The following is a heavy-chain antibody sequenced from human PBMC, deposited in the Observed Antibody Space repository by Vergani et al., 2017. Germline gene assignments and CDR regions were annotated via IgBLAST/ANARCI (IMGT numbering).Heavy chain of an antibody. V-gene: IGHV3-72*01. CDR3: ARLGYCSSTTCRQAFDI. J-gene: IGHJ3*02. CDR1: GFTFSDHY. D-gene: IGHD2-2*01. CDR2: TRNKANSYTT. Sequence: EVQLVESGGGLVQPGRSLRLSCVASGFTFSDHYMDWVRQAPGKGLEWVGRTRNKANSYTTEYAAPVKGRFTISRDDSKNSLYLQMNSLKIEDTAVYYCARLGYCSSTTCRQAFDIWGQGTMVTVSS.